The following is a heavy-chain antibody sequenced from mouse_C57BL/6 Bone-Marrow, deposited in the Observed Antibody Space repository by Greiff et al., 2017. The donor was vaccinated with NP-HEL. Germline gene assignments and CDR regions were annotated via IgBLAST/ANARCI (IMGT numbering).Heavy chain of an antibody. Sequence: VKLQESGPGLVAPSQSLSITCTVSGFSLTSYAISWVRQPPGKGLEWLGVIWTGGGTNYNSALKSRLSISKDNSKSQVFLKMNSLQTDDTARYYCARNHDPITTVEGAWFAYWGQGTLVTVSA. V-gene: IGHV2-9-1*01. CDR2: IWTGGGT. CDR1: GFSLTSYA. CDR3: ARNHDPITTVEGAWFAY. D-gene: IGHD1-1*01. J-gene: IGHJ3*01.